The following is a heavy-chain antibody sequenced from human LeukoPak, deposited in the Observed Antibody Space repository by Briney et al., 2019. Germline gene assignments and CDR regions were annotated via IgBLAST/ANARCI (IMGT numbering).Heavy chain of an antibody. CDR3: ATDISTHYFGS. J-gene: IGHJ4*02. D-gene: IGHD3-9*01. V-gene: IGHV3-30*02. CDR1: GISFRSYG. CDR2: IWYDAGNK. Sequence: GGSLRLSCAASGISFRSYGMHWVRQAPGEGLEWVTFIWYDAGNKYYAESVKGRFTISRDNSRNTVFLQMNSLRAEDTAIYYCATDISTHYFGSWGQGTLVTVSS.